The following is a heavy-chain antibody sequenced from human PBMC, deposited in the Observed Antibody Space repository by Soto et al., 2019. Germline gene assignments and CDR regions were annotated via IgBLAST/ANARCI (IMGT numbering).Heavy chain of an antibody. CDR3: AKDPYGSGSPYDY. CDR2: ISGSGGST. V-gene: IGHV3-23*01. Sequence: EVQLLESGGGLVQPGGSLRLSCAASGFTFSSYAMSWVGQPPGKGLEWVSAISGSGGSTYYADSVKGRFTISRDNSKNTLYLQMNSLRAEDTAVYYCAKDPYGSGSPYDYWGQGTLVTVSS. D-gene: IGHD3-10*01. CDR1: GFTFSSYA. J-gene: IGHJ4*02.